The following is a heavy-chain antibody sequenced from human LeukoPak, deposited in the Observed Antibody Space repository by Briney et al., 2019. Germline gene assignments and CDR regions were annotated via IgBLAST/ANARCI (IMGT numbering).Heavy chain of an antibody. CDR3: AKDRAIQLWKKPLYYFDY. CDR1: GFTFSSYA. D-gene: IGHD5-18*01. Sequence: GGSLRLSCAASGFTFSSYAMSWVRQAPGKGLEWVSAISGSGGSTYYADPVKGRFTISRDNSKNTLYLQMNSLRAEDTAVYYCAKDRAIQLWKKPLYYFDYWGQGTLVTVSS. V-gene: IGHV3-23*01. CDR2: ISGSGGST. J-gene: IGHJ4*02.